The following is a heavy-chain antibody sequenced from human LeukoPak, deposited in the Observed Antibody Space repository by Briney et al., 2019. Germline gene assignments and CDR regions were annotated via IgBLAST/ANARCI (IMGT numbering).Heavy chain of an antibody. D-gene: IGHD1-26*01. J-gene: IGHJ4*02. CDR3: AKDRSGSYSQGLDY. Sequence: GRSLRLSCAASGFTFSSYAMHWVRQAPGKGLEWVAVISYDGSNKYYADPVKGRFTISRDNSKNTLYLQLNSLRAEDTAVYYCAKDRSGSYSQGLDYWGQGTLVTVSS. CDR2: ISYDGSNK. CDR1: GFTFSSYA. V-gene: IGHV3-30-3*01.